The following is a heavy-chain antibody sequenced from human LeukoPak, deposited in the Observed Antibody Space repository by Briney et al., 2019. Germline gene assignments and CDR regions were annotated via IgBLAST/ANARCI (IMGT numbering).Heavy chain of an antibody. V-gene: IGHV4-31*11. D-gene: IGHD3-3*01. CDR1: GGSFSGYH. CDR2: IYYSGST. CDR3: ARNLRFLEWFPSWFDP. J-gene: IGHJ5*02. Sequence: SSETLSLTCAVYGGSFSGYHWSWIRQHPGKGLEWIGYIYYSGSTYYNPSLKSRVTISVDTSKNQFSLKLSSVTAADTAVYYCARNLRFLEWFPSWFDPWGQGTLVTVSS.